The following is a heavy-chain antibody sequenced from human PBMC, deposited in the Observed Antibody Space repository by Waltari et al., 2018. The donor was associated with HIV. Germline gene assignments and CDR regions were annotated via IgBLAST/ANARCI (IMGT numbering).Heavy chain of an antibody. D-gene: IGHD4-17*01. CDR3: AKDRHGVTIYGMDV. J-gene: IGHJ6*02. V-gene: IGHV3-30*18. CDR2: ISYDGSNK. CDR1: DFTFSSYG. Sequence: QVQLVESGGGVVQPGRSLRLSCEASDFTFSSYGLHWVRQAPGKGLECVVVISYDGSNKYYADSVKGRFTISRDNSKNTLYLQMNSLRAEDTAVYYCAKDRHGVTIYGMDVWGQGTTVTVSS.